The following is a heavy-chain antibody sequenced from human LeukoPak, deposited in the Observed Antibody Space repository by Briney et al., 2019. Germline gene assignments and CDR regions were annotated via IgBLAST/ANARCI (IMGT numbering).Heavy chain of an antibody. V-gene: IGHV3-73*01. D-gene: IGHD6-6*01. CDR3: AKGSAAARPYYFDL. Sequence: GGSLRLSCAASGFTFSGSAMHWVRQASGKGLEWVGRIRSKANSYATAYAASVKGRFTISRDDSKNTAYLQMSSLRVEDTAIYYCAKGSAAARPYYFDLWGQGTLVTVSS. CDR2: IRSKANSYAT. CDR1: GFTFSGSA. J-gene: IGHJ4*02.